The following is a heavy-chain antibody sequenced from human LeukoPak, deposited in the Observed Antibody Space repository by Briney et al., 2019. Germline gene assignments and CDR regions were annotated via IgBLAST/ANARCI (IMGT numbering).Heavy chain of an antibody. CDR1: GFTFSGYW. V-gene: IGHV3-7*01. D-gene: IGHD2-21*02. CDR2: IKQDGSEK. Sequence: QPGGSLRLSCAASGFTFSGYWMSWVRQAPGKGLEWVANIKQDGSEKYYVDSVKGRSTISRDNAKNSLYLQMNSLRAEDTAVYYCARDVGVTAIRGWFDPWGQGTLVTVSS. J-gene: IGHJ5*02. CDR3: ARDVGVTAIRGWFDP.